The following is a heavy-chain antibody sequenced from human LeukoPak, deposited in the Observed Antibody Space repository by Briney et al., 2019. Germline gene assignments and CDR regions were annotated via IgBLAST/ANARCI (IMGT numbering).Heavy chain of an antibody. CDR1: GGTFSSYA. CDR2: IIPIFGTA. V-gene: IGHV1-69*05. D-gene: IGHD3-3*01. CDR3: AKSGPYDFWSGYLDY. J-gene: IGHJ4*02. Sequence: SVKVSCKASGGTFSSYAISWVRQAPGQGLEWMGGIIPIFGTANYAQKFQGRVTITTDESTSTAYMELSSLRSEDTAVYYCAKSGPYDFWSGYLDYWGQGTLVTVSS.